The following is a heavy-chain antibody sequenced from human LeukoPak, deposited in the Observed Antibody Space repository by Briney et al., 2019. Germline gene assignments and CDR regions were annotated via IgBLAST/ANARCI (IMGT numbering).Heavy chain of an antibody. Sequence: ASVKVSCKASGYTFTSYDINWVRQATGQGLEWMGWMNPNSGNTGYAQKFQGRVTMTRDTSISTAYMELSRLRSDDAAVYYCARANHQLDDAFDIWGQGTMVTVSS. V-gene: IGHV1-8*01. J-gene: IGHJ3*02. CDR2: MNPNSGNT. CDR3: ARANHQLDDAFDI. CDR1: GYTFTSYD. D-gene: IGHD2-2*01.